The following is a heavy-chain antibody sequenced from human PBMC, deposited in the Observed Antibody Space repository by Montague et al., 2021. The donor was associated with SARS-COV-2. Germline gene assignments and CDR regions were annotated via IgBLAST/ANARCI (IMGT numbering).Heavy chain of an antibody. V-gene: IGHV4-39*01. Sequence: SETLSLTCTVSGGSISSSSYYWGWIRQPPGKGLEWIGSIYYSGSTYYNPSLKSRVTISVDTSKNQFSLKLSSVTAADTAVYYCSTTTLGYCTNGVCHPPDYWGQGALVTVSS. CDR2: IYYSGST. J-gene: IGHJ4*02. CDR1: GGSISSSSYY. D-gene: IGHD2-8*01. CDR3: STTTLGYCTNGVCHPPDY.